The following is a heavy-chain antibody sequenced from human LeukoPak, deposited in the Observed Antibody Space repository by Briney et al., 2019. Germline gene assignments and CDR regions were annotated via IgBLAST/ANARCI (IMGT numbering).Heavy chain of an antibody. CDR3: ARHGSYCSGGSCRPSYFDY. CDR2: IYYSGST. J-gene: IGHJ4*02. V-gene: IGHV4-59*08. CDR1: GGSISSYY. D-gene: IGHD2-15*01. Sequence: SETLSLTCTVSGGSISSYYWSWIRQPPGKGLEWIGYIYYSGSTNYNPSLKSRVAISVDTSKNQFSLKLNSVTAADTAVYYCARHGSYCSGGSCRPSYFDYWGQGTLVTVSS.